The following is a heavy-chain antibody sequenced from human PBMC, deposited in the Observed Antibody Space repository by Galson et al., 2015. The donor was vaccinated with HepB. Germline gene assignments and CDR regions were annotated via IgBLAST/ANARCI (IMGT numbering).Heavy chain of an antibody. V-gene: IGHV3-30-3*01. CDR2: ISYDGSNK. Sequence: SLRLSCAASGFTFSSYAMHWVRQAPGKGLEWVAVISYDGSNKYYADSVKGRFTISRDNSKNTLYLQMNSLRAEDTAVYYCARRYSNSQRYFDLWGRGTLVTVSS. CDR1: GFTFSSYA. D-gene: IGHD4-11*01. CDR3: ARRYSNSQRYFDL. J-gene: IGHJ2*01.